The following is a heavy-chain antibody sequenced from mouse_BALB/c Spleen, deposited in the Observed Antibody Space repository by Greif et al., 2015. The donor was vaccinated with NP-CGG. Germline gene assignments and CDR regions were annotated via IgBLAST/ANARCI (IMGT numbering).Heavy chain of an antibody. CDR3: ARSGGLRTWFAY. D-gene: IGHD3-1*01. J-gene: IGHJ3*01. Sequence: EVMLVESGGGLVQPGGSRKLSCAASGFTFSSFGMHWVRQAPEKGLEWVAYISSGSSTIYYADTVKGRFTISRDNPKNTLFLQMTSLRSEDTAMYYCARSGGLRTWFAYWGQGTLVTVSA. CDR1: GFTFSSFG. V-gene: IGHV5-17*02. CDR2: ISSGSSTI.